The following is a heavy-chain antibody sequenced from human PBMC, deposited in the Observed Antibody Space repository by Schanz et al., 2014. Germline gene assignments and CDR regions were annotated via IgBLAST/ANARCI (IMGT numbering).Heavy chain of an antibody. CDR1: GYTFTNFF. V-gene: IGHV1-18*04. D-gene: IGHD3-10*01. CDR3: ARAKRFGDMDV. J-gene: IGHJ6*02. Sequence: QVHLVQSGAEVHKPGASLKISCKASGYTFTNFFLHWVRQAPGQGLEWMGWISAYNGHTDYAQKLQGRVTLTTDTSTGTAYMELRSLRSDDTAVYYCARAKRFGDMDVWGQGTTVTVSS. CDR2: ISAYNGHT.